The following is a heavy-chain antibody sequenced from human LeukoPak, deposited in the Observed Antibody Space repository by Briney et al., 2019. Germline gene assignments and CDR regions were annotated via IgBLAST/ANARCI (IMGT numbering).Heavy chain of an antibody. CDR1: GFTFSSYS. D-gene: IGHD3-10*01. Sequence: PGGSLRLSCAASGFTFSSYSMTWVRQAPGKGLEWVSYISSSSTIYYADSVKGRFTISRDNAKNSLYLQMNSLRAEDTAVYYCARAKSGGYYGSGSYSFDYWGQGTLVTVSS. CDR2: ISSSSTI. J-gene: IGHJ4*02. CDR3: ARAKSGGYYGSGSYSFDY. V-gene: IGHV3-48*01.